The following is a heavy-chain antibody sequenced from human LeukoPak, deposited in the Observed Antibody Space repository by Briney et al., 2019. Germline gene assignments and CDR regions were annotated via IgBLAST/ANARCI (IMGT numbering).Heavy chain of an antibody. CDR3: ARMYYDILAGYSFDY. CDR2: IYYSGGT. CDR1: GGSISSDY. Sequence: SETLSLTCTVSGGSISSDYWSWIRQPPGKGLEWIGYIYYSGGTNYNPSLKSRVTISVDTPKNQFSLKLSSVTAADTAVYYCARMYYDILAGYSFDYWGQGTLVTVSS. V-gene: IGHV4-59*01. D-gene: IGHD3-9*01. J-gene: IGHJ4*02.